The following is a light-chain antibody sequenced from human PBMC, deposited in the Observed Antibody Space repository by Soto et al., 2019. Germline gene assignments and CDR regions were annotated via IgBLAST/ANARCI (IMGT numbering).Light chain of an antibody. J-gene: IGKJ2*01. V-gene: IGKV3-15*01. CDR1: HSVSSS. CDR3: QQYYDRPLT. CDR2: GAS. Sequence: ERVMTQSPATLSVSPGERVTLSCRASHSVSSSLAWYQQKPGQAPRLLIHGASTRATGIPARFSGSGSGTEFTLTISSLQFEDFAVYYCQQYYDRPLTFGQGTKLEIK.